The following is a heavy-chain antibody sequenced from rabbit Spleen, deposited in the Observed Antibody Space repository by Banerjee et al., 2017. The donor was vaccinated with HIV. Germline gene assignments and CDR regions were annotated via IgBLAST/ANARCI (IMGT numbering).Heavy chain of an antibody. CDR3: ARDTSSSFSSYGMDL. V-gene: IGHV1S40*01. CDR1: GVSFSGNSY. D-gene: IGHD1-1*01. J-gene: IGHJ6*01. Sequence: QSLEESGGDLVKPGASLTLTCIASGVSFSGNSYMCWVRQAPGKGLEWIACIDSGSSGFTYYATWAIGRFTCSKPSSTTVTLQMTRLTAADMATYFCARDTSSSFSSYGMDLWGPGTLVTVS. CDR2: IDSGSSGFT.